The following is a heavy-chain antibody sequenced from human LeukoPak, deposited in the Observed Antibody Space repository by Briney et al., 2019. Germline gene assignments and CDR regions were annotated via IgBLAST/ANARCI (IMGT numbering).Heavy chain of an antibody. Sequence: RTGGSLRLSCAASGFSFSTQRMHWVRQAPGKGLVWVSYINIDERITGYADSVKGRFTISRDNAKNTLYLQMNSLRAEDTAIYYCARGQGAEGYSDYWGQGTLVTVSS. V-gene: IGHV3-74*01. CDR1: GFSFSTQR. CDR2: INIDERIT. J-gene: IGHJ4*02. D-gene: IGHD6-13*01. CDR3: ARGQGAEGYSDY.